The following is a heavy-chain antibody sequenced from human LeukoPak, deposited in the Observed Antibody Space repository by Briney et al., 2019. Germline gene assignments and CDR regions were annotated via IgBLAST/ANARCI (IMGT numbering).Heavy chain of an antibody. J-gene: IGHJ4*02. D-gene: IGHD6-19*01. Sequence: GASVKVSCKASGYTXTSYYMHWVRQAPGQGLEWMGIINPSGGSTSYAQKFQGRVTMTRDTSTSTVYMELSSLRSEDTAVYYCAREAVAGAFFDYWGQGTLVTVSS. V-gene: IGHV1-46*01. CDR3: AREAVAGAFFDY. CDR2: INPSGGST. CDR1: GYTXTSYY.